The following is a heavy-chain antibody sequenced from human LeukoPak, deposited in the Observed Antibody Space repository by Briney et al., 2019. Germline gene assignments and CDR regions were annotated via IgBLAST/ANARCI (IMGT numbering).Heavy chain of an antibody. J-gene: IGHJ4*02. Sequence: SETLSLTCTVSGGSISSSSYYWGWIRQPPGKGLEWIGSIYYSGSTYYNPSLKSRVTISVDTSKNQFSLKLSSVTAADTAVYYCASGPSVIQLWLLFPGYFDYWGQGTLVTVSS. CDR2: IYYSGST. V-gene: IGHV4-39*07. CDR3: ASGPSVIQLWLLFPGYFDY. CDR1: GGSISSSSYY. D-gene: IGHD5-18*01.